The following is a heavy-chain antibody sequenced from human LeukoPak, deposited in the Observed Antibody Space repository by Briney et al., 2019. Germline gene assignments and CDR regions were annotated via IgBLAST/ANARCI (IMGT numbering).Heavy chain of an antibody. V-gene: IGHV4-39*01. Sequence: PSETLSLTCTVSGGSISSSSYYWGWIRQPPGKGLEWIGSIYYSGSTYYNPSLMSRVTISVDTSKNQFSLKLSSVTAADTAVYYCARLVGATNYFDYWGQGTLVTVSS. CDR2: IYYSGST. CDR1: GGSISSSSYY. J-gene: IGHJ4*02. D-gene: IGHD1-26*01. CDR3: ARLVGATNYFDY.